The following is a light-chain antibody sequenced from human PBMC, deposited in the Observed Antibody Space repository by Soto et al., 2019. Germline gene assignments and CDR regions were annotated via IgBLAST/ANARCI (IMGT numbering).Light chain of an antibody. CDR1: QPVTSNS. J-gene: IGKJ4*01. V-gene: IGKV3-20*01. CDR2: GAS. CDR3: QQNGSSPLS. Sequence: EIVLTQSPGTLSLSPGERATLYCRASQPVTSNSLAWYQQKPGQAPRLLIYGASSRATGIPDRFSGSGSGTDFTLTITRLDPEDFAVYYCQQNGSSPLSFGGGTKVEIK.